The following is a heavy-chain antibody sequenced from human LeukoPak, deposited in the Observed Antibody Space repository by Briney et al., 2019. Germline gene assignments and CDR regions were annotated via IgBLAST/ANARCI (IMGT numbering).Heavy chain of an antibody. D-gene: IGHD3-10*01. CDR1: GFTFSSYS. CDR2: ISSSSSYI. Sequence: GGSLRLSCAASGFTFSSYSMNWVRQAPGKGLEWVSSISSSSSYIYYADSVKGRFTISRDNSKNTLYLQMNSLRAEDTAVYYCAKGNGITMVRGVIFVFDYWGQGTLVTVSS. CDR3: AKGNGITMVRGVIFVFDY. J-gene: IGHJ4*02. V-gene: IGHV3-21*01.